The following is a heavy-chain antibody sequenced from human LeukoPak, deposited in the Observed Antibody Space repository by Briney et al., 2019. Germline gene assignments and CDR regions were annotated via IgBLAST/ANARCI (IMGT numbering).Heavy chain of an antibody. V-gene: IGHV3-21*01. CDR2: ISSSSSYI. CDR1: GFTFSSYS. CDR3: ARANRRDHGDYGGTPSGYDY. J-gene: IGHJ4*02. Sequence: PGGSLRLSCAASGFTFSSYSMNWLRQAPGKGLEWVSSISSSSSYIYYADSVKGRFTISRDNAKNSLYLQMNSLRAEDTAVYYCARANRRDHGDYGGTPSGYDYWGQGTLVTVSS. D-gene: IGHD4-17*01.